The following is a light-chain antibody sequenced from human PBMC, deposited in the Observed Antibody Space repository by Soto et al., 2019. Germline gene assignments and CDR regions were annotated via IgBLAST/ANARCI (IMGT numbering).Light chain of an antibody. V-gene: IGKV1-17*01. CDR2: AAS. CDR1: QGIRNN. CDR3: LQHSTYPLT. Sequence: DIQMTQFPSSLSASVGDRVTITCRASQGIRNNLAWCQQKPGKAPKRLIYAASSLQSGVPSRFRGSGSWTAFTLAISSLQPEDFATFYCLQHSTYPLTFGQGTKVEIK. J-gene: IGKJ1*01.